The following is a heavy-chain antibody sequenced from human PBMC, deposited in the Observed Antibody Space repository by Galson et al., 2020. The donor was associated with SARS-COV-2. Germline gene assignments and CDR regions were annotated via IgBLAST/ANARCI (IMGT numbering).Heavy chain of an antibody. V-gene: IGHV1-24*01. CDR2: FDPEDGET. D-gene: IGHD4-17*01. CDR1: GYTLTELS. Sequence: ASVKVSCKVSGYTLTELSMHWVRQAPGKGLEWMGGFDPEDGETIYAQKFQGRVTMTEDTSTDTAYMELSSLRSEDTAVYYCATGSATVTTNWVDPWGQGTLVTVSS. CDR3: ATGSATVTTNWVDP. J-gene: IGHJ5*02.